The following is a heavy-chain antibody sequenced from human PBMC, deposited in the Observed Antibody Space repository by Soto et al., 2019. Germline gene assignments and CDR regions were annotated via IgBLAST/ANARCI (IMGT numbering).Heavy chain of an antibody. CDR2: IIPMLDIV. Sequence: GASVKVSCKASGGTFSSYAISWVRQAPGQGLEWMGGIIPMLDIVHYAQKFQGRVAITADESTSTAYMELSSLSSEDTAVYYCAIEGGQGWFDPWGQGSLVTVSS. J-gene: IGHJ5*02. CDR1: GGTFSSYA. D-gene: IGHD2-15*01. CDR3: AIEGGQGWFDP. V-gene: IGHV1-69*13.